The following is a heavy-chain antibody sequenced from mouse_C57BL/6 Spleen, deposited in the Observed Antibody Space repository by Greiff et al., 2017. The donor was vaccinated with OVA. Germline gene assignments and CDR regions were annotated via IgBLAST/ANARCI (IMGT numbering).Heavy chain of an antibody. Sequence: VQLQQSGAELVRPGASVKLSCTASGFNIKDDYMHWVKQRPEQGLEWIGWIDPENGDTEYASKFQGKATITADTSSNTAYLQLSSLTSEDTAVYYCTTFTTVVAPYFDYWGQGTTLTVSS. D-gene: IGHD1-1*01. CDR1: GFNIKDDY. V-gene: IGHV14-4*01. J-gene: IGHJ2*01. CDR3: TTFTTVVAPYFDY. CDR2: IDPENGDT.